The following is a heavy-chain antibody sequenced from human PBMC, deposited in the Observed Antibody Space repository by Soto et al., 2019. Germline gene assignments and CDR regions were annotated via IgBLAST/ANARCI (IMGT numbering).Heavy chain of an antibody. D-gene: IGHD1-7*01. CDR1: GYTFTSYG. J-gene: IGHJ6*02. CDR2: ISAYNGNT. V-gene: IGHV1-18*01. CDR3: ARDWVELSVNYYYYGMDV. Sequence: GASVKVSCKASGYTFTSYGISWVRQAPGQGLEWMGWISAYNGNTNYAQKLQGRVTMTTDTSTSKAYMELRSLRSDDTAVYYCARDWVELSVNYYYYGMDVWGQGTTVTVSS.